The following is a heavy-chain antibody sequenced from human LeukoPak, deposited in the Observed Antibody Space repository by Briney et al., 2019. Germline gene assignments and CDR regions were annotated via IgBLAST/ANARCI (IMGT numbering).Heavy chain of an antibody. CDR1: GFTFRSYA. D-gene: IGHD6-19*01. CDR2: IGGRGGRT. J-gene: IGHJ6*02. Sequence: GGSLRLSCAASGFTFRSYAMSWVRQAPGRGLEWVSGIGGRGGRTYYADSVQGRFTISRDNSNNTVDLQMNSLRAEDTAIYYCAKGRIAVAPYYGMDVWGRGTTVSVSS. V-gene: IGHV3-23*01. CDR3: AKGRIAVAPYYGMDV.